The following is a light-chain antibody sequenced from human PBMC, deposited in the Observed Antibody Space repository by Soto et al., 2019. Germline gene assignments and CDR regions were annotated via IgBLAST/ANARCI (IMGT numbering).Light chain of an antibody. CDR2: EVN. J-gene: IGLJ1*01. CDR1: SSDIGRYNY. Sequence: VLTQPASVSGSPGQSITISCTGTSSDIGRYNYVSWFQQHPGKVPKLVIFEVNYRPSGVSDRFSGSKSGNTASLTITGLQAEDEADYYCTSCITANTRCVFGSGTKVTVL. CDR3: TSCITANTRCV. V-gene: IGLV2-14*01.